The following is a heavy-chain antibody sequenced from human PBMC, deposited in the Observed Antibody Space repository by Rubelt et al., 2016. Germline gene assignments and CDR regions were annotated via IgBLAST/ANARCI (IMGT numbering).Heavy chain of an antibody. CDR3: AKEVPRSGYNGCDS. V-gene: IGHV3-23*01. J-gene: IGHJ4*02. D-gene: IGHD5-18*01. Sequence: EVQLLESGGGLGQPGGSLRLSCAASGFTFSNYAMTWVRQAPGKGLEWVSTISSSGGTYYADSVKGRFTISRDNSKNTMYLEMDSLRAEETAVYYCAKEVPRSGYNGCDSWGQGTLVTVSS. CDR1: GFTFSNYA. CDR2: ISSSGGT.